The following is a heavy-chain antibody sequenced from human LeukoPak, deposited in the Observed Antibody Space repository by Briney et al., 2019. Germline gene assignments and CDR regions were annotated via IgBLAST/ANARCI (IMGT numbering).Heavy chain of an antibody. CDR1: GFSFNTYA. CDR2: ISGSGDRT. CDR3: AKDRLKWQWMVMYYFDY. Sequence: GGSLRLSCAASGFSFNTYAMSWVRQAPGRGPEWVSAISGSGDRTHYADSVKGRFTISRDNSKNTLYLQVNNLRAEDTAIYYCAKDRLKWQWMVMYYFDYWGQGTLDTVSS. J-gene: IGHJ4*02. D-gene: IGHD6-19*01. V-gene: IGHV3-23*01.